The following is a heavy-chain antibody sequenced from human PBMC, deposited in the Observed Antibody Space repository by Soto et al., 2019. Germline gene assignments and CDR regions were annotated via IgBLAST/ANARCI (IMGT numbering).Heavy chain of an antibody. V-gene: IGHV4-61*01. CDR2: VYHTGRT. CDR3: ARDFAYFDS. CDR1: GGSFKSGSYS. D-gene: IGHD3-3*01. J-gene: IGHJ4*02. Sequence: PSETLSLTCTVSGGSFKSGSYSWSWIRQPPGKGLEWSGYVYHTGRTSYNPSLKSRVSISMDTSKHQFSLNLDSVTAADTAVYVCARDFAYFDSWGQGTLVTVSS.